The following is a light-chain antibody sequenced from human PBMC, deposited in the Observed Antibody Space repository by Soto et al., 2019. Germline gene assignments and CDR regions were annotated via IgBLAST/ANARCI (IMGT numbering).Light chain of an antibody. V-gene: IGKV3-11*01. CDR2: DAS. J-gene: IGKJ1*01. Sequence: EIVLTQSPATLSLSPGERATLSCRASQSVSSYLAWYQQKPGQAPRLLIYDASNRATGIPARFSGSGSGTEFTLTISSLQSEDFAVYYCQQRSTWPQTFGQGTKVDIK. CDR1: QSVSSY. CDR3: QQRSTWPQT.